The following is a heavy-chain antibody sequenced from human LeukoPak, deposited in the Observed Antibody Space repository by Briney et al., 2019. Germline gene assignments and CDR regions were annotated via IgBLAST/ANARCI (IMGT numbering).Heavy chain of an antibody. CDR1: GYTFTSYG. J-gene: IGHJ6*02. D-gene: IGHD3-16*01. CDR2: ISAYNGNT. V-gene: IGHV1-18*01. CDR3: AREGNLLRPPLYGMDV. Sequence: ASVKVSCKASGYTFTSYGISWVRQAPGQGLEWMGWISAYNGNTNYAQKLQGRVTMTTDTSTSTAYMELRSLRSDDTAVYYCAREGNLLRPPLYGMDVWGQGTRSPSP.